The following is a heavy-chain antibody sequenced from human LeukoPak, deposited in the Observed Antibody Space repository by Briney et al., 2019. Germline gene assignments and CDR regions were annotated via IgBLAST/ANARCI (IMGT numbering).Heavy chain of an antibody. D-gene: IGHD5-24*01. Sequence: GGSLRLSCAASGFTFSSYSMNWVRQAPGKGLEWVSYISSSSSTIYYADSVKGRFTISRDNAKNSLYLQMNSLRAEDTAVYYCARFDQMATTTFDYWGQGTLVTVSS. CDR1: GFTFSSYS. J-gene: IGHJ4*02. CDR3: ARFDQMATTTFDY. V-gene: IGHV3-48*01. CDR2: ISSSSSTI.